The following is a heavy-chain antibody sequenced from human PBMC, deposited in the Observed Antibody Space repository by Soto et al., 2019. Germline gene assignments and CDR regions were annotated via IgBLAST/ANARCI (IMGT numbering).Heavy chain of an antibody. J-gene: IGHJ4*02. V-gene: IGHV4-59*01. CDR2: IYYSGST. Sequence: SETLSHTCTVSGGSISSYYWSWIRQPPGKGLEWIGYIYYSGSTNYNPSLKSRVTISVDTSKNQFSLKLSSVTAADTAVYYCATLSITGTLDDYWGQGTLVTVSS. D-gene: IGHD1-7*01. CDR3: ATLSITGTLDDY. CDR1: GGSISSYY.